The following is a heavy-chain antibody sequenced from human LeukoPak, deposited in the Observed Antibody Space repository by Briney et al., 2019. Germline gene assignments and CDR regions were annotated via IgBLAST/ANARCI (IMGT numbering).Heavy chain of an antibody. Sequence: GGSLRLSCAASGFSVSSNYMTWVRQAPGKGLEGVSVIHSGGRAYYADSVKGRFTTSRDNSKNTLDLQMNSLSVEDTAVYYCVGVETITMVRGASGDVWGKGTTVTASS. D-gene: IGHD3-10*01. CDR3: VGVETITMVRGASGDV. J-gene: IGHJ6*04. CDR2: IHSGGRA. V-gene: IGHV3-66*02. CDR1: GFSVSSNY.